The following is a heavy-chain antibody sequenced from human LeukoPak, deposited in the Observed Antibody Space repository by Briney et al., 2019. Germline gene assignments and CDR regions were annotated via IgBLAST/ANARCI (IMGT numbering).Heavy chain of an antibody. V-gene: IGHV4-31*03. D-gene: IGHD5-18*01. Sequence: SETLSLTCTVSGGSISSGGYYWSWNRQHPGKGLEWIGYIYYSGSTYYNPSLKSRVTISVDTSKNQFSLKLSSVTAADTAVYYCARVYSYGSYYFDYWGHGTLVTVSS. CDR2: IYYSGST. J-gene: IGHJ4*01. CDR1: GGSISSGGYY. CDR3: ARVYSYGSYYFDY.